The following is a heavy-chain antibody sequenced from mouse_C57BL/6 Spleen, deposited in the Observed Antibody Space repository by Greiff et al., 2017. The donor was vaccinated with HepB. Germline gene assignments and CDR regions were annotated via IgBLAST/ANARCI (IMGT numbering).Heavy chain of an antibody. CDR3: TAYYGNYVGGFYY. CDR1: GFTFSNYW. D-gene: IGHD2-10*01. V-gene: IGHV6-3*01. J-gene: IGHJ2*01. CDR2: IRVKSDNYAT. Sequence: EVKVEESGGGLVQPGGSMKLSCVASGFTFSNYWMNWVCQSPEKGLEWVAQIRVKSDNYATHYAESVKGRFTISRDDSKRSVYLQMKNLSAEDTGFYYCTAYYGNYVGGFYYWGQGTTLTVAS.